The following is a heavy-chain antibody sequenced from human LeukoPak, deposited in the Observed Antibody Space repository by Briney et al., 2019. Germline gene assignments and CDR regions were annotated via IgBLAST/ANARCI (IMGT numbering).Heavy chain of an antibody. CDR1: GFTFSSYA. J-gene: IGHJ4*02. CDR3: ARGLRITSAGHFLDY. D-gene: IGHD6-13*01. V-gene: IGHV3-30*01. CDR2: ISSHGSDK. Sequence: GGSLRLSCAASGFTFSSYAVHWVRQAPGKGLEWVAVISSHGSDKYYADSVKGRFTISRDNSKNTLYLQMNSLRDEDMAVYYCARGLRITSAGHFLDYWGQGTLVTVSS.